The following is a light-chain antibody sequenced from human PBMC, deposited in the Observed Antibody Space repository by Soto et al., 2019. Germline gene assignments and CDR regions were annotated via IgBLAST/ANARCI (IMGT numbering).Light chain of an antibody. CDR3: QLYNSYLWR. CDR1: QSIGSW. J-gene: IGKJ1*01. Sequence: DIQMTQSPSTLSASVGDRVTITCRASQSIGSWLAWYQQKPGKAPKVLIFKASSLESGVPSGFSGSGSGTEFTLTISSLQPDDFATYYCQLYNSYLWRFGQGTKVEIK. V-gene: IGKV1-5*03. CDR2: KAS.